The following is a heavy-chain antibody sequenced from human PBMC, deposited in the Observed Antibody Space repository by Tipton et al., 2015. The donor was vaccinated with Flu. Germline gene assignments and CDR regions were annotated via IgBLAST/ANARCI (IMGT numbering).Heavy chain of an antibody. CDR2: IHRSGNA. CDR1: GDSIGYPYY. V-gene: IGHV4-38-2*02. Sequence: TLSLTCSVSGDSIGYPYYWGWIRQPPGKGLEWIGNIHRSGNAYYNPSLKSRVTMSVDTSKNQFSLKLRSVIAADTAVYYCARGNGYANTYFDSWGRGTLVTVSS. J-gene: IGHJ4*02. D-gene: IGHD5-12*01. CDR3: ARGNGYANTYFDS.